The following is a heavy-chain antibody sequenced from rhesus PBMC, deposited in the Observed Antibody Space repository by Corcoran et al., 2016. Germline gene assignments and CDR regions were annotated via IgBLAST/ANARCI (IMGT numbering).Heavy chain of an antibody. CDR2: INGNSSST. V-gene: IGHV4-80*01. CDR3: ARDGYYEDDYGYYSSHPYDY. D-gene: IGHD3-9*01. J-gene: IGHJ4*01. Sequence: QVQLQESGPGLVKPSETLSLTCAVSGASISSYLCSWIRQPPGKGLEWIGEINGNSSSTYNNPSRKRRVTISKDASKNQFSLKLSSGTAAETAVYYCARDGYYEDDYGYYSSHPYDYWGQGVLVTVSS. CDR1: GASISSYL.